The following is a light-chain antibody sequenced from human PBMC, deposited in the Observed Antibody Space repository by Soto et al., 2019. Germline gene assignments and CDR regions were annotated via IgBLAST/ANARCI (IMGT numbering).Light chain of an antibody. J-gene: IGLJ1*01. CDR2: DVS. V-gene: IGLV2-11*01. Sequence: HSMLTQPHSVFGSPVQSVNLSCTGTSSDVGGYNYVSWYQQHPGKAPKLMIYDVSKRPSGVPDRFSGSKSGNTASLTISGLQAEDEADYYCCSYAGSYTLYVFGPGTKVTV. CDR1: SSDVGGYNY. CDR3: CSYAGSYTLYV.